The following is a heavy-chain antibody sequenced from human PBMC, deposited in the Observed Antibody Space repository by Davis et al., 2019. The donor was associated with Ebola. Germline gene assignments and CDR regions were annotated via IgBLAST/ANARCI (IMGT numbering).Heavy chain of an antibody. CDR1: GFTFSSYW. V-gene: IGHV3-74*01. CDR3: ARAGPRDSGSFHDAFDI. D-gene: IGHD1-26*01. J-gene: IGHJ3*02. Sequence: HTGGSLRLSCAASGFTFSSYWMHWVRQAPGKGLVWVSRINPDGGRTGYADSVKGRLTVSRDNAKNSLYLQMNSLRAEDTAVYNCARAGPRDSGSFHDAFDIWGQGTMVTVSS. CDR2: INPDGGRT.